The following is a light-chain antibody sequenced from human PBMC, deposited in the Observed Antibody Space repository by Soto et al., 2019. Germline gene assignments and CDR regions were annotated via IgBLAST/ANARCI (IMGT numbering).Light chain of an antibody. CDR2: EVS. V-gene: IGLV2-14*01. CDR1: SSDVGGYNY. CDR3: SSYTSSSTHNYV. J-gene: IGLJ1*01. Sequence: QSVLAQPASVSGSPGQSITISCTGTSSDVGGYNYVSWYQQHPGKAPKLMIYEVSNRPSGVSNRFSSSKSGNTASLTISGLQAEDEADYYCSSYTSSSTHNYVFGTGTKVTV.